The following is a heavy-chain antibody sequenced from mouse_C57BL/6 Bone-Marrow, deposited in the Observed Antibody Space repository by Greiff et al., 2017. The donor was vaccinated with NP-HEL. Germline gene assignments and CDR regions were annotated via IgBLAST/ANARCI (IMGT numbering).Heavy chain of an antibody. CDR3: ARGYGSSYLAWFAY. CDR2: ISYDGSN. D-gene: IGHD1-1*01. J-gene: IGHJ3*01. V-gene: IGHV3-6*01. CDR1: GYSITSGYY. Sequence: ESGPGLVKPSQSLSLTCSVTGYSITSGYYWNWIRQFPGNTLEWMGYISYDGSNNYNPSLKNRISITRDTSKNQFFLKLNSVTTEDTATYYCARGYGSSYLAWFAYWGQGTLVTVSA.